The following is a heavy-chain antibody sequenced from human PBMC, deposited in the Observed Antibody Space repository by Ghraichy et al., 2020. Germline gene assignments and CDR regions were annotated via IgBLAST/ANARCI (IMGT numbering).Heavy chain of an antibody. CDR2: ISSSSSTI. CDR3: ARDLVGATIGARFDY. Sequence: GGSLRLSCAASGFTFSSYSMNWVRQAPGKGLEWVSYISSSSSTIYYADSVKGRFTISRDNAKNSLYLQMNSLRDEDTAVYYCARDLVGATIGARFDYWGQGTLVTVSS. CDR1: GFTFSSYS. D-gene: IGHD1-26*01. J-gene: IGHJ4*02. V-gene: IGHV3-48*02.